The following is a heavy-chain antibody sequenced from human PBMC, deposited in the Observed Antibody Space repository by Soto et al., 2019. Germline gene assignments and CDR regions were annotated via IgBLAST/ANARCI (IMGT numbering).Heavy chain of an antibody. CDR2: IYYSGRT. Sequence: SETLSLTCIVSGEPISSSSYYWGWIRQPPGKGLEWIGSIYYSGRTYYNPSFKSRVTISIDTSKNQFSLKLSSVTATDTAVYYCARQRTTVVTQAYFDHWGQGALVTVSS. CDR3: ARQRTTVVTQAYFDH. CDR1: GEPISSSSYY. J-gene: IGHJ4*02. V-gene: IGHV4-39*01. D-gene: IGHD2-21*02.